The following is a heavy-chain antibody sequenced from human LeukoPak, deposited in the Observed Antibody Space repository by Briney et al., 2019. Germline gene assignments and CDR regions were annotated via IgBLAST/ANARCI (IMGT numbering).Heavy chain of an antibody. CDR3: ASCVVPAAKDDYYYYYGMDV. J-gene: IGHJ6*02. V-gene: IGHV1-69*13. CDR1: GGTFSSYA. CDR2: IIPIFGTA. D-gene: IGHD2-2*01. Sequence: GASVKVSCKASGGTFSSYAISWVRQAPGQGLEWMGGIIPIFGTANYAQKVQGRVTITADESTSTAYMELSSLRSEDTAVYYCASCVVPAAKDDYYYYYGMDVWGQGTTITVSS.